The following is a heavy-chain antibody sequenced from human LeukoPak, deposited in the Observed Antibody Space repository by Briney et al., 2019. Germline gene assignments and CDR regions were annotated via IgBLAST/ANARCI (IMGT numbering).Heavy chain of an antibody. CDR3: ARVPTVGKGKDRRYHYYMDV. Sequence: GASVKVSCKASGYTFTSYVISWVRQAPGQGLEWMGWISAYNGNTNYAQKFQGRVTMTTDTSTSTAYMELRSLRSDDTAVYYCARVPTVGKGKDRRYHYYMDVWGKGTTVTISS. V-gene: IGHV1-18*01. D-gene: IGHD4-23*01. J-gene: IGHJ6*03. CDR2: ISAYNGNT. CDR1: GYTFTSYV.